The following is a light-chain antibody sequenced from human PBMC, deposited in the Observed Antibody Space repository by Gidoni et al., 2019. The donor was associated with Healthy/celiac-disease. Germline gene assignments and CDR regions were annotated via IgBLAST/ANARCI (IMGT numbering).Light chain of an antibody. CDR3: QQYNSYSPMYT. CDR2: KAS. CDR1: QSISSW. Sequence: DIQKTQSPSTLSASVGDRVTINCRASQSISSWLDWYQQKPGKDPKLLIYKASSLESGVPSRFSGSGSGTEFTLTISSLQTDDFATYYCQQYNSYSPMYTFGQGTKLEIK. V-gene: IGKV1-5*03. J-gene: IGKJ2*01.